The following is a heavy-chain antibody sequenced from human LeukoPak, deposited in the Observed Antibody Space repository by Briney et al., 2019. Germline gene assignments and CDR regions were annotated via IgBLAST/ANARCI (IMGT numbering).Heavy chain of an antibody. CDR3: ARLVGATTLDDAFDI. D-gene: IGHD1-26*01. Sequence: GESLKISCKGSGYSFTSYWIGWVRQMPGKGLEWMGIIYPGDSDTRYSPSFQGQDTISADKSISTAYLQWSSLKASDTAMYYCARLVGATTLDDAFDIWGQGTMVTVSS. CDR1: GYSFTSYW. V-gene: IGHV5-51*01. CDR2: IYPGDSDT. J-gene: IGHJ3*02.